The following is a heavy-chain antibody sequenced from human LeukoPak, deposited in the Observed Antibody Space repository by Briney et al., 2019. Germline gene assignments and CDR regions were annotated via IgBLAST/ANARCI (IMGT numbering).Heavy chain of an antibody. J-gene: IGHJ3*02. Sequence: ASVKVSCKVSGYTLTELSMHWVRQAPGKGLEWMGWINPNSGGTNYAQKFQGWVTMTRDTSISTAYMELSRLRSDDTAVYYCARVRGKWFGDAFDIWGQGTMVTVSS. CDR3: ARVRGKWFGDAFDI. CDR2: INPNSGGT. CDR1: GYTLTELS. V-gene: IGHV1-2*04. D-gene: IGHD3-10*01.